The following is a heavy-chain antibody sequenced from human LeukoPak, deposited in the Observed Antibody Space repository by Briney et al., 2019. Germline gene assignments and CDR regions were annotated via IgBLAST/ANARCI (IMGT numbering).Heavy chain of an antibody. D-gene: IGHD5-24*01. V-gene: IGHV3-21*01. J-gene: IGHJ4*02. CDR2: ISSSSSYI. Sequence: PGGSLRLSCAASGFTFSSYSMNWVRQAPGKGREWVSSISSSSSYIYYADSVKGRFTISRDNAKNSLYLQMNSLRAEDTAVYYCARDTNVATNTFDYWGQGTLVTVSS. CDR1: GFTFSSYS. CDR3: ARDTNVATNTFDY.